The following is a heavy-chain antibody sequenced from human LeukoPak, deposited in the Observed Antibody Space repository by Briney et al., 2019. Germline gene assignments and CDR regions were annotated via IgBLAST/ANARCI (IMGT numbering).Heavy chain of an antibody. CDR2: ISYDGSNK. V-gene: IGHV3-30*18. J-gene: IGHJ4*02. CDR1: GFTFSSYG. Sequence: PGGSLRLSWAASGFTFSSYGMPWVRQAPGKGLEWVAVISYDGSNKYYADSVKGRFTISRDNSKNTLYLQMNSLRAEDTAVYYCAKEPGDYWGQGTLVTVSS. CDR3: AKEPGDY.